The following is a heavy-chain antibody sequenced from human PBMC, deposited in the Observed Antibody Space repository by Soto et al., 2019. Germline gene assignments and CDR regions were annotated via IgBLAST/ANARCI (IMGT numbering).Heavy chain of an antibody. Sequence: QVQLVQSGAEVNKPGASMKVSCKASGYTFTTYYIHWVRQAPGQGLEWMGIINPLDGVARCAQKFQGRLTMTRDTSTATVYMELSSLTSEDTAVYYCARDPIGSPYCSGGSCYAGFDHWGQGTLVTVSS. CDR3: ARDPIGSPYCSGGSCYAGFDH. V-gene: IGHV1-46*01. CDR2: INPLDGVA. D-gene: IGHD2-15*01. J-gene: IGHJ4*02. CDR1: GYTFTTYY.